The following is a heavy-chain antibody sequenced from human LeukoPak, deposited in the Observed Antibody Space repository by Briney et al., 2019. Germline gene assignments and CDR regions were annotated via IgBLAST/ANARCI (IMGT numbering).Heavy chain of an antibody. D-gene: IGHD5-24*01. V-gene: IGHV4-39*01. CDR1: GGSVTSSSYY. J-gene: IGHJ4*02. Sequence: SETLSLTCTVSGGSVTSSSYYWGWIRQPPGKGLEWIGSIYYSRSTYYNPSLKSRVTISVDTSKNQFSLKLSSVTAADTAVYYCARRGVRDGFPFDYWGQGTLVTVSS. CDR3: ARRGVRDGFPFDY. CDR2: IYYSRST.